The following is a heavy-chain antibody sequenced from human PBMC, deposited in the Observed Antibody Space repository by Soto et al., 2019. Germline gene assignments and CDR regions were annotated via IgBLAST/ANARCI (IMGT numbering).Heavy chain of an antibody. CDR1: GGSISSGDYY. D-gene: IGHD2-21*01. Sequence: SETLSLTCTVSGGSISSGDYYWSWIRQPPGKGLEWIGYIYYSGSTYYNPSLKSRVTISVDTSKNQFSLKLSSVTAADTAVYYCARVVMASTRWFDPWGQGTLVTVS. CDR3: ARVVMASTRWFDP. V-gene: IGHV4-30-4*01. J-gene: IGHJ5*02. CDR2: IYYSGST.